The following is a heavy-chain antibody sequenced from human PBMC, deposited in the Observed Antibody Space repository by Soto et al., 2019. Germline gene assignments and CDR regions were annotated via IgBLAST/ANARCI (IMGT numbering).Heavy chain of an antibody. V-gene: IGHV3-53*01. CDR1: GFTVSSNY. CDR2: ITSDGSGI. J-gene: IGHJ4*02. CDR3: ARTFGS. Sequence: PGGSLRLSCAASGFTVSSNYMSWVRQAPGKGVVWLARITSDGSGIFYGDSVKGRFAISRDNAKNSLYLQMNSLSAEDTAVYYCARTFGSWGQGTLVTVSS.